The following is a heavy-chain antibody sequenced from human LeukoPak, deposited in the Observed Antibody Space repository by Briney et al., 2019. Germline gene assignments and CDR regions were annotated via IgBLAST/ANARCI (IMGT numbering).Heavy chain of an antibody. CDR3: ARADRLDGAPYLIGP. J-gene: IGHJ5*02. CDR2: INPNSGGT. V-gene: IGHV1-2*02. D-gene: IGHD2-21*01. Sequence: ASVTVSCKPSGYTFTDYYLHWVRQAPGQGLGWMGWINPNSGGTSSAQKFQGRFTMTRDTSITTVYMEVAWLTSEDTAIYYCARADRLDGAPYLIGPWGQGTLVTVSS. CDR1: GYTFTDYY.